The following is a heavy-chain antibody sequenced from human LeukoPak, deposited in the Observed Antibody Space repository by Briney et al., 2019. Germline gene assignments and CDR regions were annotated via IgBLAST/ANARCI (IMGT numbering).Heavy chain of an antibody. J-gene: IGHJ4*02. CDR3: AKLSEADYPPGSYYFHY. CDR2: ISGSGSTT. Sequence: PGGSLRLSCAASGLTFSSSAMTWVCQAPGEGLEWVSDISGSGSTTYSADSVKGRFTISRDNSKNTLYLQMNSLRAEDTALYYCAKLSEADYPPGSYYFHYWGQGTLVTVSS. CDR1: GLTFSSSA. V-gene: IGHV3-23*01. D-gene: IGHD4-11*01.